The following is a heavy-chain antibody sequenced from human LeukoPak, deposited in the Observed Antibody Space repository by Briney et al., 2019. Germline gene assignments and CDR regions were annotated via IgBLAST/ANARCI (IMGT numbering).Heavy chain of an antibody. CDR1: GYTFTSYG. D-gene: IGHD6-6*01. CDR2: ISAHNGNT. J-gene: IGHJ3*02. Sequence: ASVKVSCKAFGYTFTSYGISWVRQAPGQGLEWMGWISAHNGNTNYAQKLQGRVTMTTDTSTSTAYMELRSLRSDDTAVYYCASVQKEYSSSLAFDIWGQGTMVTVSS. CDR3: ASVQKEYSSSLAFDI. V-gene: IGHV1-18*01.